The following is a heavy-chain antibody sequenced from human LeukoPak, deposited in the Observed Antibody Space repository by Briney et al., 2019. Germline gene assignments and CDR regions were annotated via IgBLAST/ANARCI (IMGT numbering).Heavy chain of an antibody. CDR1: GYTFTSYY. J-gene: IGHJ6*03. CDR2: INLSGGST. CDR3: ARGRRFGGFYYYYMDV. V-gene: IGHV1-46*01. Sequence: ASVKVSCKASGYTFTSYYMHWVRQAPEQGLEWMGIINLSGGSTSYAQKFQGRVTMTRDTSTSTVYMELSSLRSEDTAVYYCARGRRFGGFYYYYMDVWGKGTTVTISS. D-gene: IGHD3-16*01.